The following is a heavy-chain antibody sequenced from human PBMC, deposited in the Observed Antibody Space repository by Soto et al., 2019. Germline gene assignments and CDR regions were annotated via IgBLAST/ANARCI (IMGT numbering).Heavy chain of an antibody. CDR1: GGSLSGYY. D-gene: IGHD3-9*01. CDR2: INHSGTT. V-gene: IGHV4-34*01. Sequence: QVHLEQWGAGLLNPSETLSLTCAVYGGSLSGYYWSWVRQSPGKGLEWIGEINHSGTTNYNPSLKTRVTISADTSNHQFSLRLRSVTAADSAVYYCASYHYLDLWTGSRHYMDVWGRGTTVTVSS. CDR3: ASYHYLDLWTGSRHYMDV. J-gene: IGHJ6*03.